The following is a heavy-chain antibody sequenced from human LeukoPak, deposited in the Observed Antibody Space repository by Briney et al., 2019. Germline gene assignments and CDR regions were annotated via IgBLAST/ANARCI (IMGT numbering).Heavy chain of an antibody. J-gene: IGHJ2*01. CDR3: ARGRLTPRPTYYYDSSGYYHYWYFDL. CDR2: INHSGST. CDR1: GGSFSGYY. Sequence: SETLSLTCAVYGGSFSGYYWSWIRQPPGKGLEWIGEINHSGSTNYNPSLKSRVTISVDTSKNQFSLKLSSVTAADTAVYYCARGRLTPRPTYYYDSSGYYHYWYFDLWGRGTLVTVSS. D-gene: IGHD3-22*01. V-gene: IGHV4-34*01.